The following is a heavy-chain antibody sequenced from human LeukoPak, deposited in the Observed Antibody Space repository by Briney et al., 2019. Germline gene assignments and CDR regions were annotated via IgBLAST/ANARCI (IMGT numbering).Heavy chain of an antibody. CDR2: INRSGST. V-gene: IGHV4-34*01. CDR1: SGSFSGYY. D-gene: IGHD6-25*01. Sequence: SETLSLTCAVYSGSFSGYYYNWIRQPPGKGLEWIGEINRSGSTNYNPSLKSRGTISVDTSKNQFSLRLSSVTAADTAVYYCVQGRAAFYWGQGTLVTVSS. J-gene: IGHJ4*02. CDR3: VQGRAAFY.